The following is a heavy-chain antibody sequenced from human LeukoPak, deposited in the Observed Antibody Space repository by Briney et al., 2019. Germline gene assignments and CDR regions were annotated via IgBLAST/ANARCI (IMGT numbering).Heavy chain of an antibody. CDR3: ARAIAEARWFDP. V-gene: IGHV3-23*01. D-gene: IGHD6-13*01. J-gene: IGHJ5*02. CDR2: ISGGGDAT. Sequence: GGSLRLSCAASDFSFITYAMSWVRRAPGKGLEWVSTISGGGDATYYADSVKGRFTISRDNSKNTLYLQMNSLRAEDTAVYYCARAIAEARWFDPWGQGTLVTVSS. CDR1: DFSFITYA.